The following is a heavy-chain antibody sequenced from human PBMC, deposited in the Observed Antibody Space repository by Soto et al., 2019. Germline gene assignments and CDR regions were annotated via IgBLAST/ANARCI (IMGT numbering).Heavy chain of an antibody. J-gene: IGHJ4*02. CDR2: INPSGGST. CDR1: GYTFTSYY. CDR3: ARDAVGATPLDY. D-gene: IGHD1-26*01. Sequence: ASVKVSCKASGYTFTSYYMHWVRQAPGQGLEWKGIINPSGGSTSYAQKFQGRVTMTRDTSTSTVYMELSSLRSEDTAVYYCARDAVGATPLDYWGQGTLVTVSS. V-gene: IGHV1-46*03.